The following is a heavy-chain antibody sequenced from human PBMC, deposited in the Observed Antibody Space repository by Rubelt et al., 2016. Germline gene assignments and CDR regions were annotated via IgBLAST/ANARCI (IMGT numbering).Heavy chain of an antibody. D-gene: IGHD7-27*01. J-gene: IGHJ2*01. CDR2: VSYDGSNK. CDR3: ASPSTGVLNWYFDL. CDR1: GFTLSSYA. Sequence: PGRSLRLSCAASGFTLSSYAMHWVRQAPGKGLEWVAVVSYDGSNKYYADSVKGRFTISRDNSKNTLYLQMNSLRAEDTAVYYCASPSTGVLNWYFDLWGRGTLVTVSS. V-gene: IGHV3-30*04.